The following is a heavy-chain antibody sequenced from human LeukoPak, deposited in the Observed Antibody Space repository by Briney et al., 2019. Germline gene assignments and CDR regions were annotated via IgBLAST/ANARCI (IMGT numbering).Heavy chain of an antibody. D-gene: IGHD4-11*01. CDR3: ARRPYSFNWFDP. CDR2: IYYSGST. J-gene: IGHJ5*02. CDR1: GGSISSSSSY. V-gene: IGHV4-39*01. Sequence: PSETLSLTCTVSGGSISSSSSYWGWIRQPPGKGLEWIGSIYYSGSTYYNPSLRSRVTISVDTPKNQFSLKLSSVTAADTAVYYCARRPYSFNWFDPWGQGTLVTVSS.